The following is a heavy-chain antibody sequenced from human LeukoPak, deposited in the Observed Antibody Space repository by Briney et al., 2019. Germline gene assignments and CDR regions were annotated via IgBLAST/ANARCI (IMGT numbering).Heavy chain of an antibody. J-gene: IGHJ4*02. CDR2: IYPGDSDT. D-gene: IGHD3-16*01. CDR3: ARARQSGSYAGFAH. Sequence: GESLKISCQGSGYSFTNYWIAWVRQMPGKGLEWMGIIYPGDSDTRVSPSFRGRVTMSADKSVSTAHLQLNNLKASDTAMYYCARARQSGSYAGFAHWGPGTVVTVSS. CDR1: GYSFTNYW. V-gene: IGHV5-51*01.